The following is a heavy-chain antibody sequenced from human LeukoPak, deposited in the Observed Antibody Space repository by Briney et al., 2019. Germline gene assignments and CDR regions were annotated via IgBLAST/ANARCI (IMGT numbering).Heavy chain of an antibody. CDR1: GYTFTGYY. D-gene: IGHD5-18*01. V-gene: IGHV1-2*02. CDR3: ARGIPRSGHSYGPAYFDY. J-gene: IGHJ4*02. Sequence: ASVKVSCKASGYTFTGYYMHWVRQAPGQGLEWMGWINPNSGGTNYAQKFQGRVTMTRDTSISTAYMELSRLRSDDTAVYYCARGIPRSGHSYGPAYFDYWGQGTLVTVSS. CDR2: INPNSGGT.